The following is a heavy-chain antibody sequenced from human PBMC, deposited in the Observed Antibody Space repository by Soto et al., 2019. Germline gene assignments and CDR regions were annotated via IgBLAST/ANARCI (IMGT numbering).Heavy chain of an antibody. D-gene: IGHD3-3*01. Sequence: GGSLRLSCAASGFTFSSYGMHWVRQAPGKGLEWVALISYDGSTTYYADSVQGRFTISRDNSKNTLYLQMDSLYTGDTAVYYCGKDLATIFGGDYWGQETLVTAPQ. CDR2: ISYDGSTT. CDR3: GKDLATIFGGDY. V-gene: IGHV3-30*18. CDR1: GFTFSSYG. J-gene: IGHJ4*02.